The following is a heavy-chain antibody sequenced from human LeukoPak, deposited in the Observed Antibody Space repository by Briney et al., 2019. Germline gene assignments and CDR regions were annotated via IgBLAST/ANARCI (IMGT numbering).Heavy chain of an antibody. Sequence: SETLSLTCAVYGGSFSGYYWSWIRQPPGKGLEWIGEINHSGSTNYNPSLKSRVTISVDTSKNQFSLKLSSVTVADTAVYYCGAATAGSWGQGTLVTVSS. CDR2: INHSGST. D-gene: IGHD2-15*01. CDR3: GAATAGS. J-gene: IGHJ5*02. V-gene: IGHV4-34*01. CDR1: GGSFSGYY.